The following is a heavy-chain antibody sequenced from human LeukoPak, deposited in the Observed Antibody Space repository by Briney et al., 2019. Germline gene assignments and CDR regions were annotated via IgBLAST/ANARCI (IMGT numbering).Heavy chain of an antibody. CDR2: INDSGRI. Sequence: SESLSLTCAVYGGSFSNYYWSWIRKPPGKGLEGIGEINDSGRINYNRSLMSHVTVSVATSKNQFSLRLTSVTATDTAVYYCARRWNYGRNYYIDVWGNGATVSVSS. J-gene: IGHJ6*03. D-gene: IGHD1-7*01. CDR3: ARRWNYGRNYYIDV. V-gene: IGHV4-34*01. CDR1: GGSFSNYY.